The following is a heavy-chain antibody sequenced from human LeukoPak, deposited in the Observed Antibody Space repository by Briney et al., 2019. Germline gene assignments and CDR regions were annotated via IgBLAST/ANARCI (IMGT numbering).Heavy chain of an antibody. V-gene: IGHV4-30-4*01. CDR3: ARVVPYDYVWGSYRPHRSYYFDY. CDR1: GGSISRGDYY. CDR2: IYYSGST. D-gene: IGHD3-16*02. Sequence: SQTLSLTCTVSGGSISRGDYYWSWIRQPPGKGLEWIGYIYYSGSTYYNPSLKSRVTISVDTSKNQFSLKLSSVTAADTAVYYCARVVPYDYVWGSYRPHRSYYFDYWGQGTLVTVSS. J-gene: IGHJ4*02.